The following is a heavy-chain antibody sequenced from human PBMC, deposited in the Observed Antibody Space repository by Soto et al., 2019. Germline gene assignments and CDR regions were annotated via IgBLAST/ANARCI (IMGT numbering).Heavy chain of an antibody. CDR2: IAYTGNT. V-gene: IGHV4-59*08. CDR1: GGPISSLY. J-gene: IGHJ5*02. Sequence: SETLSLTCTVSGGPISSLYWSWIRQPPGRGLEWIGYIAYTGNTLYNPSLKSRVTISVDTSKNQFSLKLNSVTAADTAVYYCARLEASSWCSSWGQGTLVTVSS. CDR3: ARLEASSWCSS. D-gene: IGHD6-13*01.